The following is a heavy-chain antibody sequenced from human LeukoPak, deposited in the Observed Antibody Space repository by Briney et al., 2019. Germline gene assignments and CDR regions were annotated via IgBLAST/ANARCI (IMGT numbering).Heavy chain of an antibody. CDR3: ARDPANYYFDY. CDR1: GVSVSSGSYY. Sequence: SETLSLTCTVSGVSVSSGSYYWSWIRQPPGKGLEWIGYIYYSVSTNYNPSLKSRATISVDTTKNQFSLKLSSVTAADTAVYYCARDPANYYFDYWGEGTLVTVSS. J-gene: IGHJ4*02. D-gene: IGHD1-7*01. V-gene: IGHV4-61*01. CDR2: IYYSVST.